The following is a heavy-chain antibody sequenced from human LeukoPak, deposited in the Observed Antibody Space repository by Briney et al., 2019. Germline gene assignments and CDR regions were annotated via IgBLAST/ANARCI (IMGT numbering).Heavy chain of an antibody. D-gene: IGHD6-13*01. J-gene: IGHJ4*02. CDR3: ARVASRIAAAGTVTFFDY. CDR2: INSDGSST. V-gene: IGHV3-74*01. Sequence: GGSLRLSCAASGFTFSSYWMHWVRQAPGKGLVWVSRINSDGSSTSYADSVKGRFTISRDNAKNTLYLQMNSLRAEDTAVYYCARVASRIAAAGTVTFFDYWGQGTLVTVSS. CDR1: GFTFSSYW.